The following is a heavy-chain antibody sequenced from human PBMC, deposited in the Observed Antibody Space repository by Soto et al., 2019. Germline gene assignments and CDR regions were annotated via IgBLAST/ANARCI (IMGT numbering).Heavy chain of an antibody. CDR3: ARCGGWYGQCYFDC. J-gene: IGHJ4*02. CDR2: IYADGRT. Sequence: DVQLVETGGGLIQPGRSLRLSCAASGFIVSSSYMTWVRQAPGKGLGXXXVIYADGRTYYADSVKGRFTISRDNSKNTLYLQMNSLSAEDTAVYYCARCGGWYGQCYFDCWGQGTLVTVSS. V-gene: IGHV3-53*02. D-gene: IGHD6-19*01. CDR1: GFIVSSSY.